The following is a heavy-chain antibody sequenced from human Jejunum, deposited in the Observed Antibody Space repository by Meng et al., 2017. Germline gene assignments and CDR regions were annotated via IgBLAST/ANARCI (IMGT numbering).Heavy chain of an antibody. D-gene: IGHD5-24*01. CDR3: AGRSYNYDDYFDF. Sequence: QVQMEQSGGEVRKPRASVKVPCRASGYTLSGFYMPWLRQAPGQGLEWMGRINTNTGGTNYAQNFKGSITLTRDTSTVYMEVNRLRSDDTAMDYCAGRSYNYDDYFDFWGRGTLVTVSS. CDR1: GYTLSGFY. J-gene: IGHJ4*02. V-gene: IGHV1-2*06. CDR2: INTNTGGT.